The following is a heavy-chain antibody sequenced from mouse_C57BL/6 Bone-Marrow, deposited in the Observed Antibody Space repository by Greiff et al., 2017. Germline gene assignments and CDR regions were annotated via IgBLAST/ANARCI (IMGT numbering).Heavy chain of an antibody. CDR1: GFSLTSYG. CDR3: ARQGEGYYYAMDY. V-gene: IGHV2-6-1*01. Sequence: VQVVESGPGLVAPSQSLSITCTVSGFSLTSYGVHWVRQPPGKGLEWLVVIWSDGSTTYNSALKSRLSISKDNSKSQVFLRMNSLQTDDTAMYYCARQGEGYYYAMDYWGQGTSVTVSS. J-gene: IGHJ4*01. CDR2: IWSDGST.